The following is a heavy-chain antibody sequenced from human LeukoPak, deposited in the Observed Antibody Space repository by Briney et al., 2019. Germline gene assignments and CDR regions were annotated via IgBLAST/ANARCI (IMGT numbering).Heavy chain of an antibody. CDR2: INQDGSDK. J-gene: IGHJ4*02. V-gene: IGHV3-7*01. CDR1: RFILSSYW. CDR3: ARDGGYSYGSDY. Sequence: PGGSLPLSRLACRFILSSYWLSGLRQAPGKGLAWVANINQDGSDKYYVGSVKGRFTISRDNAKNSLYLQMNSLRAEDTAVYYCARDGGYSYGSDYWGQGTLVTVSS. D-gene: IGHD5-18*01.